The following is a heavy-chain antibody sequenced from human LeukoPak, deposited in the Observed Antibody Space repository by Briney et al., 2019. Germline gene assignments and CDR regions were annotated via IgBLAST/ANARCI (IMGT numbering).Heavy chain of an antibody. CDR1: GSSISTGAYY. CDR2: IFYTGKT. CDR3: ATLSYNLNMNFHFDN. J-gene: IGHJ4*02. V-gene: IGHV4-31*03. Sequence: SETLSLTCTVSGSSISTGAYYWSWVRQHPGKGLEWIGYIFYTGKTYYNPSLKSRVTLSVDTSENKFSVNLRSLTAADTAVYYCATLSYNLNMNFHFDNWDQGTLVAVSS. D-gene: IGHD1-20*01.